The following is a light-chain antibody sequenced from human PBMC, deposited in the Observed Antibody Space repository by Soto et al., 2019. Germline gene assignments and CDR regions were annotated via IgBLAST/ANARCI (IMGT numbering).Light chain of an antibody. J-gene: IGKJ1*01. CDR1: QSVSSY. V-gene: IGKV3-15*01. Sequence: EIVLTQSPATLSLSPGERATLSCRASQSVSSYLAWYQQKPGQAPRLLIYDASTRATSFPARFSGSGSGTDFTLTISSLQSEDFAVYYCQQYNNWPWTFGQGTKVEIK. CDR3: QQYNNWPWT. CDR2: DAS.